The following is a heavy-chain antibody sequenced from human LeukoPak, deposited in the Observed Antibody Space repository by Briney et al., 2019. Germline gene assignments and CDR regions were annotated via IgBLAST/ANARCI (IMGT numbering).Heavy chain of an antibody. D-gene: IGHD3-22*01. V-gene: IGHV4-39*07. Sequence: MSSETLSLTCTVSGGSISSSSYYWGWIRQPPGKGLEWIGSIYYSGSTYYNPSLKSRVTISVDTSKNQFSLKLSSVTAADTAVYYCARVSGLYDSSGYSPFDYWGQGTLVTVSS. CDR2: IYYSGST. CDR1: GGSISSSSYY. J-gene: IGHJ4*02. CDR3: ARVSGLYDSSGYSPFDY.